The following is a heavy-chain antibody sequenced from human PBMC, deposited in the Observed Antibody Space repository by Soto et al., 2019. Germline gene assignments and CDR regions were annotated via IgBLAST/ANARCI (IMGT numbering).Heavy chain of an antibody. V-gene: IGHV1-69*13. J-gene: IGHJ3*02. CDR3: AREGGYSYANAFDI. CDR2: IIPIFGTA. D-gene: IGHD5-18*01. CDR1: GGTFSSYA. Sequence: SVKVSCKASGGTFSSYAISWVRQAPGQGLEWMGGIIPIFGTANYAQKFQGRVTITADESTSTAYMELSSLRSEDTAVYYCAREGGYSYANAFDIWGQGTMVTVSS.